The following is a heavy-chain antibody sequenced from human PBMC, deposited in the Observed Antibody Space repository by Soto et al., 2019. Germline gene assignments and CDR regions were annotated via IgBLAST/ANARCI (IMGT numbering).Heavy chain of an antibody. CDR3: AKRPLLRYCDWLPFDY. CDR1: GFTFSSYA. CDR2: ISGSGGST. J-gene: IGHJ4*02. V-gene: IGHV3-23*01. D-gene: IGHD3-9*01. Sequence: VQLLESGGGLVQPGGSLRLSCAASGFTFSSYAMSWVRQAPGKGLEWVSAISGSGGSTYYADSVKGRFTISRDNSKNTLYLQMHSLRAEDTAVYYCAKRPLLRYCDWLPFDYWGQGTLVTVSS.